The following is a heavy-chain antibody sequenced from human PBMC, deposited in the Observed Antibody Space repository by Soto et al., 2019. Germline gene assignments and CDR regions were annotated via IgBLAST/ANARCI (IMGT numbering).Heavy chain of an antibody. J-gene: IGHJ4*02. CDR3: ARSHCSSISCYVGRWDY. Sequence: ASVKVSCKASGYTFTGYDMHWVRQAPGQGLEWMGWINPNSGGTNYAQKFQGWVTMTRDTSISTAYMELSRLRSDDTAVYYCARSHCSSISCYVGRWDYWGQAPLVTVSS. CDR2: INPNSGGT. CDR1: GYTFTGYD. D-gene: IGHD2-2*01. V-gene: IGHV1-2*04.